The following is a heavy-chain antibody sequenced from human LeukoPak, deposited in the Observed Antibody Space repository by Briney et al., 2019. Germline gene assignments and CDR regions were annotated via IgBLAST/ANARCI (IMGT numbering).Heavy chain of an antibody. CDR1: GFTVSNNY. CDR2: IYSGGST. Sequence: GGSLRLSCAASGFTVSNNYMSWVRQAPGKGLEWVAVIYSGGSTYYADSVKGRFTISRDNSKNTLYLQMNSLRAEDTAVYYCARGINYGGNSIGVDYWGQGTLVTVSS. CDR3: ARGINYGGNSIGVDY. V-gene: IGHV3-66*02. J-gene: IGHJ4*02. D-gene: IGHD4-23*01.